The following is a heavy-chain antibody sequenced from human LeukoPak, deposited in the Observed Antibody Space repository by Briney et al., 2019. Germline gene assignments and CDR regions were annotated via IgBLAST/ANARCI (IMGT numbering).Heavy chain of an antibody. D-gene: IGHD1-26*01. CDR3: ARDNSVGDYAWWFDP. CDR2: INPNSGGT. V-gene: IGHV1-2*02. CDR1: GYTFTSNY. J-gene: IGHJ5*02. Sequence: EASVKVSCKAFGYTFTSNYMHWVRQAPGQGLEWMGWINPNSGGTNYAQKFQGRVTMTRDTSISTDYMELSSLRSEDTAVYYCARDNSVGDYAWWFDPWGQGTLVTVSS.